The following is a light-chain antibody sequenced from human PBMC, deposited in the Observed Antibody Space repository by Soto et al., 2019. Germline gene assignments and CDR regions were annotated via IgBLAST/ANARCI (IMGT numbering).Light chain of an antibody. J-gene: IGLJ2*01. CDR2: DVS. V-gene: IGLV2-8*01. Sequence: QSALTQPPSASGSPGQSVTISCTGTSSDVGGYNYVSWYQQHPGKAPKLMISDVSKRPSGVPDRFSGSKSGNTASLTVSGLQAAEQAAIYCSSFAGIHNLVLGGGTKLTVL. CDR1: SSDVGGYNY. CDR3: SSFAGIHNLV.